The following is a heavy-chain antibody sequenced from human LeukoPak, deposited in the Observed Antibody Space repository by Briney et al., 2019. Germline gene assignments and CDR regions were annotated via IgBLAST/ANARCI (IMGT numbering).Heavy chain of an antibody. Sequence: PGGSLRLSCAASGFTFSDYYMSWIRQAPGKGLEWVAYISSSSSYTNYADSVKGRFTISRDNAKNSLYLQMNSLRAEDTAVYYCARDSSGWYVTRYYYYYGMDVWGQGTTVTVSS. J-gene: IGHJ6*02. V-gene: IGHV3-11*05. CDR1: GFTFSDYY. CDR2: ISSSSSYT. CDR3: ARDSSGWYVTRYYYYYGMDV. D-gene: IGHD6-19*01.